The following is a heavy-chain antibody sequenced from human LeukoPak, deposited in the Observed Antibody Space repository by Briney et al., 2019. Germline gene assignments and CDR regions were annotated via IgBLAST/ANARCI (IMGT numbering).Heavy chain of an antibody. D-gene: IGHD3-3*01. CDR1: GGSISSSSYY. CDR2: IYYSGST. J-gene: IGHJ5*02. V-gene: IGHV4-39*07. CDR3: ARGDTGLRFLEWLGRPPHSPRENWFDP. Sequence: SETLSLTCTVSGGSISSSSYYWGWIRQPPGKGLEWIGSIYYSGSTYYNPSLKSRVTISVDTSKNQFSLKLSSVTAADTAVYYCARGDTGLRFLEWLGRPPHSPRENWFDPWGQGTLVTVSS.